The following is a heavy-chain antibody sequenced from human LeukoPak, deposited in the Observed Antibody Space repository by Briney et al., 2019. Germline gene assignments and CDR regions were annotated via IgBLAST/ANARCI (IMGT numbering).Heavy chain of an antibody. CDR2: ISGSGGNT. Sequence: GGSLRLSCAASGXTFSSYAMSWVRQAPGKGLDWVSAISGSGGNTYYADSVKGRFTISRDNSKNTLYLQMNSLRAEDTAVYYCAKDQYGGNPQYYFDYWGQGTLVTVSS. V-gene: IGHV3-23*01. CDR3: AKDQYGGNPQYYFDY. CDR1: GXTFSSYA. D-gene: IGHD4-23*01. J-gene: IGHJ4*02.